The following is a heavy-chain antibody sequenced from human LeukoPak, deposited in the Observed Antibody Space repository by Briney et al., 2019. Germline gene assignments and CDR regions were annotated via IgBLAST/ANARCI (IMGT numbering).Heavy chain of an antibody. J-gene: IGHJ4*02. CDR3: ARQEYYYGSGSYPFDY. D-gene: IGHD3-10*01. V-gene: IGHV5-51*01. Sequence: GESLTISCTGSGYSFTSYWIGWVRQMPGKGLEWLGIIYPGDSDTRYSPSFQGQVTISADKSISTAYLQWSSLKASDTAMYYCARQEYYYGSGSYPFDYWGQGTLVTVSS. CDR1: GYSFTSYW. CDR2: IYPGDSDT.